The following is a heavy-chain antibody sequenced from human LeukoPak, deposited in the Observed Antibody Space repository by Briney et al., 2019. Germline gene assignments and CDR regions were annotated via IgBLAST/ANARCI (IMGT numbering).Heavy chain of an antibody. CDR2: INPNSGGT. V-gene: IGHV1-2*02. D-gene: IGHD2-15*01. CDR1: GYTFTGYY. Sequence: SVKVSCKASGYTFTGYYMHWVRQAPGQGLEWMGWINPNSGGTNYAQKFQGRVTMTRDTSISTAYMELSRLRSDDTAVYYCARVLNPYNVVYYFDYWGQGTLVTVSS. J-gene: IGHJ4*02. CDR3: ARVLNPYNVVYYFDY.